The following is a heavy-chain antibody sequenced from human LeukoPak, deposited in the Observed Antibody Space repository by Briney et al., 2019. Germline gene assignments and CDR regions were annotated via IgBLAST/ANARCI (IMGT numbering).Heavy chain of an antibody. Sequence: GGSLRLSCAASGFTFSSYGMSWVRQAPGKGLEWVSAISGSGGSTYYADSVKGRFTISRDNSKNTLYLQMNSLRAEDTAVYYCANWQIPRAVVVPAPPGLWGQGTLVTVSS. V-gene: IGHV3-23*01. D-gene: IGHD2-2*01. CDR2: ISGSGGST. CDR1: GFTFSSYG. CDR3: ANWQIPRAVVVPAPPGL. J-gene: IGHJ4*02.